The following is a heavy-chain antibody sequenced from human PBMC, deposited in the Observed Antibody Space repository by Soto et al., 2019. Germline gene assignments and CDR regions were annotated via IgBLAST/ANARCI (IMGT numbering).Heavy chain of an antibody. CDR1: GGSISSGGYY. CDR3: ARDVGLGSYAPL. V-gene: IGHV4-31*03. Sequence: SETLSLTCTVSGGSISSGGYYWSWIRQHPGKGLEWIGYIYYSGSTYYNPSLKSRVTISVDTSKNQFSLKLSSVTAADTAVYYCARDVGLGSYAPLWGQGTRVTVSS. J-gene: IGHJ4*02. D-gene: IGHD3-10*01. CDR2: IYYSGST.